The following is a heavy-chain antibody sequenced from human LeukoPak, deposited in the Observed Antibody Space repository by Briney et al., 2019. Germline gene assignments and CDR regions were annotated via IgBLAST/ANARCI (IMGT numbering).Heavy chain of an antibody. CDR1: GGSISSYY. CDR2: IYYSGST. J-gene: IGHJ6*03. Sequence: SETLSLTCTVSGGSISSYYWSWIRQPPGKGLEWIGYIYYSGSTNYNPSLKSRVTISVDTSKNQFSLKLSSVTAADTAVYYCARGYSSGWYSLLNYYMDVWGKGTTVTISS. D-gene: IGHD6-19*01. CDR3: ARGYSSGWYSLLNYYMDV. V-gene: IGHV4-59*01.